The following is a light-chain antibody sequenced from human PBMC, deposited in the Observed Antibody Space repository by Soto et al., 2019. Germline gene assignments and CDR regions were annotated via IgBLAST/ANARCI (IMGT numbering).Light chain of an antibody. CDR3: QSYACSLSGEV. CDR1: SSNIGAGYD. V-gene: IGLV1-40*01. CDR2: GNS. Sequence: QPVLTQPPSVSGAPGQTVTISCTGSSSNIGAGYDVHWYLQLPGTDPKLIIYGNSNRPSGVPDRFSGSKSGTSASLAIPGLQADDEDDYSGQSYACSLSGEVFGGGTKVTV. J-gene: IGLJ2*01.